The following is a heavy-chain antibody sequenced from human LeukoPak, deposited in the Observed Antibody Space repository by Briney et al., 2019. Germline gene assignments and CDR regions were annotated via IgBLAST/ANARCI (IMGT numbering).Heavy chain of an antibody. D-gene: IGHD6-13*01. CDR3: ARESGGSSSWYVDY. CDR2: ISYDGSNK. CDR1: GFTFSSYA. Sequence: PGGSLRLSCAPPGFTFSSYAMHWVRQAPGKGLEWVAVISYDGSNKYYADSVKGRFTISRDNSKNTLYLQMNSLRAEDTAVYYCARESGGSSSWYVDYWGQGTLVTVSS. J-gene: IGHJ4*02. V-gene: IGHV3-30*04.